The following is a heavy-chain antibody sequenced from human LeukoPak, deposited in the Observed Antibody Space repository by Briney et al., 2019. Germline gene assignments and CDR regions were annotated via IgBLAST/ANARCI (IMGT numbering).Heavy chain of an antibody. CDR1: GFTFSRYW. V-gene: IGHV3-74*01. CDR2: IKSDGSDT. D-gene: IGHD4-11*01. CDR3: ARDVNYRFDY. J-gene: IGHJ4*02. Sequence: PGGSLRLSCVASGFTFSRYWMHWGRQAPGEGLVWVSRIKSDGSDTTYADSVKGRFTMSRDNTKNTLYLQMNGLRAEDTAVYYCARDVNYRFDYWGQGTLVTVSS.